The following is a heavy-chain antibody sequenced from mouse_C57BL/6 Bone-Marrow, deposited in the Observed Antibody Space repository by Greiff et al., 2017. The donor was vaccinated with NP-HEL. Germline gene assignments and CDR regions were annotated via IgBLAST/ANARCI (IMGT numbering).Heavy chain of an antibody. CDR1: GYTFTSYW. CDR3: ARGASDYYGSTSFAY. V-gene: IGHV1-61*01. J-gene: IGHJ3*01. D-gene: IGHD1-1*01. CDR2: IYTSDSET. Sequence: QVQLQQPGAELVRPGSSVKLSCKASGYTFTSYWMDWVKQRPGQGLEWIGNIYTSDSETHYNQKFKDKATLTVDKSSSTADMQLSSLTSEDSAVYYCARGASDYYGSTSFAYWGQGTLVTVSA.